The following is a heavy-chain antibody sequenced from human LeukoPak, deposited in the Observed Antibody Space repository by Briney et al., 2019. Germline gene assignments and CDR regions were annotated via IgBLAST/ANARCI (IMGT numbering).Heavy chain of an antibody. CDR2: INHSGST. Sequence: PSETLSLTCAVYGGSFSGYYWSWIRQPPGKGLEWIGEINHSGSTNYNPSLKSRVTISVDTSKNQFSLKLSSVTAADTAVYYCARFLPERRYYYYYYMDVWGKGTTVTISS. V-gene: IGHV4-34*01. CDR3: ARFLPERRYYYYYYMDV. D-gene: IGHD1-1*01. J-gene: IGHJ6*03. CDR1: GGSFSGYY.